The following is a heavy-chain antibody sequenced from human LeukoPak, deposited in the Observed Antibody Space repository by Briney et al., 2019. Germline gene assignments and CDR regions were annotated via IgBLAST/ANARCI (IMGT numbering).Heavy chain of an antibody. J-gene: IGHJ4*02. CDR2: SASSGTKT. V-gene: IGHV3-11*01. CDR3: AKGINWGSYPYYFDY. D-gene: IGHD3-16*02. Sequence: GGSLRLSCAASGFALSAYYMSWIRQAPGKGLEWLSYSASSGTKTYHADSVKGRFTISRDNSKNTLYLQMNSLRAEDTAVYYCAKGINWGSYPYYFDYWGQGTLVTVSS. CDR1: GFALSAYY.